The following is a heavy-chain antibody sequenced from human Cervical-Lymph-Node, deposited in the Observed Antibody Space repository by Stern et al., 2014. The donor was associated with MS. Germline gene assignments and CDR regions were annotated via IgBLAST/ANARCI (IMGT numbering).Heavy chain of an antibody. V-gene: IGHV5-51*03. J-gene: IGHJ4*02. CDR1: GYRFTNYW. Sequence: EVQLVQSGAEVKKPGESLRLSCEVSGYRFTNYWIGWVGQMPGKGLEWMGIIYPCDSETRYSPPLQGQVTISVDNSNTTTYLQWSSLKASDTAIYYCARRGHGYMGIDYWGQGALVTVSS. CDR2: IYPCDSET. D-gene: IGHD1-1*01. CDR3: ARRGHGYMGIDY.